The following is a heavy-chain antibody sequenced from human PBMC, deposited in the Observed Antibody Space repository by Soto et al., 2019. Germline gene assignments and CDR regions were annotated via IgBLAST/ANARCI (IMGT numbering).Heavy chain of an antibody. J-gene: IGHJ4*02. CDR3: TVWRYNSVVVAQ. D-gene: IGHD1-1*01. V-gene: IGHV3-15*07. CDR2: IKSKAHGGTT. CDR1: GFTFSYAW. Sequence: EVQLVESGGGLVKPGGSLRLSCAASGFTFSYAWMTWVRQVSGKGLEWVALIKSKAHGGTTDYAALVEGRFTISREDSRNTRWLQMIRLQTKETDLYYCTVWRYNSVVVAQGGQGTQVTVSS.